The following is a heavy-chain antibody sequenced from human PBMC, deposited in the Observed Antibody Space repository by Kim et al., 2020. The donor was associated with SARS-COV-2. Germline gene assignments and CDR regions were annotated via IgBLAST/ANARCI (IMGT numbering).Heavy chain of an antibody. CDR2: IIPVIDTA. V-gene: IGHV1-69*08. D-gene: IGHD6-6*01. J-gene: IGHJ4*01. Sequence: SVKVSCKTSGGSFASYSINWVRQTPGQGLEWMGRIIPVIDTAEYAGKFRGRVAISADKSTSTGYMELSNLRSEDTAVYYCARDLSSRPCQYGICYFDY. CDR1: GGSFASYS. CDR3: ARDLSSRPCQYGICYFDY.